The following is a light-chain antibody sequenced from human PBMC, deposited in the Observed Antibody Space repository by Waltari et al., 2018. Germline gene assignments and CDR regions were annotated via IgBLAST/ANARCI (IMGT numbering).Light chain of an antibody. CDR2: GAS. J-gene: IGKJ1*01. CDR3: QHYVRLPAT. Sequence: IVLTQSPGTLSLSPGERVTLSCRASQSMNRALAWYQQKPGHAPRLLIYGASIRATGIPDRVSGSVSGTDFTLTISSLEPEDFAVYFCQHYVRLPATFGQGTKVEIK. CDR1: QSMNRA. V-gene: IGKV3-20*01.